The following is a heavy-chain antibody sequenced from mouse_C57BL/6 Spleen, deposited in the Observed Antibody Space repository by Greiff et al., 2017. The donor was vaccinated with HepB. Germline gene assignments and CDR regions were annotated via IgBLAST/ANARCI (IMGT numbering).Heavy chain of an antibody. CDR2: IYPRSGNT. J-gene: IGHJ3*01. V-gene: IGHV1-81*01. CDR3: ARLPYCGSRTWFAY. CDR1: GYTFTSYG. D-gene: IGHD1-1*01. Sequence: VQLQQSGAELARPGASVKLSCKASGYTFTSYGISWVKQRTGQGLEWIGEIYPRSGNTYYNEKFKGKATLTADKSSSTAYMELRSLTSADSAVYFCARLPYCGSRTWFAYWGQGTLVTVSA.